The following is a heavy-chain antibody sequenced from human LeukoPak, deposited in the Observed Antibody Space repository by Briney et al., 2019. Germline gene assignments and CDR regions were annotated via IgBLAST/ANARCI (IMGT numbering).Heavy chain of an antibody. Sequence: GGSLRLSCAASGFTFDTYWMTWVRQAPGKGMEWVASIKQDGSEKYYVDSVKGRFTISRDNAKSSLYLQMNSLRAEDTALYHCARHSPLWGYWGQGTLVTVSS. D-gene: IGHD7-27*01. V-gene: IGHV3-7*04. J-gene: IGHJ4*02. CDR2: IKQDGSEK. CDR3: ARHSPLWGY. CDR1: GFTFDTYW.